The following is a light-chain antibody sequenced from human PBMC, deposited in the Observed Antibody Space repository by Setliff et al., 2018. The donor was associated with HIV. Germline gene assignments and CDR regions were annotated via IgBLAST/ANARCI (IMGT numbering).Light chain of an antibody. CDR1: NSDVGGYNY. CDR2: AVS. V-gene: IGLV2-14*01. J-gene: IGLJ1*01. Sequence: ALTQPASVSGSPGQSITISCTGTNSDVGGYNYVSWYQHHPGKAPKLMIFAVSNRPSGVSHRFSGSKSGNTASLTISGLQAEDEADYYCSSYTTTSTTVFGTGTKVTVL. CDR3: SSYTTTSTTV.